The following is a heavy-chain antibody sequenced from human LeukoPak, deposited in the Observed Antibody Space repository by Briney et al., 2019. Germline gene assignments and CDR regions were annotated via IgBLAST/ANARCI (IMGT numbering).Heavy chain of an antibody. J-gene: IGHJ4*02. CDR1: GGSISSSSYY. D-gene: IGHD3-22*01. V-gene: IGHV4-39*01. CDR2: IYYSGST. CDR3: ASSVDYDSSGYSAGY. Sequence: PSETLSLTCTVSGGSISSSSYYWGWIRQPPGKGLEWIWSIYYSGSTYYNPSLKSRVTISVDTSKNQFSLKLSSVTAADTAVYYCASSVDYDSSGYSAGYWGQGTLVTVSS.